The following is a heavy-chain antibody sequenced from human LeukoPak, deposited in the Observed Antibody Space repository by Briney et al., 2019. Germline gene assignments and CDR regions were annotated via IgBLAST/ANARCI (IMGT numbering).Heavy chain of an antibody. J-gene: IGHJ5*02. D-gene: IGHD4-23*01. Sequence: PGGSLRLSCAASGFTFSSYEMNWVRQAPGKGLEWVSGISWNSGSIGYADSVKGRFTISRDNAKNSLYLQMNSLRAEDTALYYCAKEDGGNWNWFDPWGQGTLVTVSS. CDR2: ISWNSGSI. CDR1: GFTFSSYE. CDR3: AKEDGGNWNWFDP. V-gene: IGHV3-9*01.